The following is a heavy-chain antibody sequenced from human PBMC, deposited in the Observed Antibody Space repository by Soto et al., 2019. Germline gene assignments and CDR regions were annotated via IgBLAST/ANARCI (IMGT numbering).Heavy chain of an antibody. Sequence: QVQLVQSGAEVKKPGSSVKVSCKASGGTFNNYAISWVRQAPGQGLEWMGGIIPIFGTPNYAQKFQGRVTMTAEEYTISGYAELSILGTEDPSVYYCARDGFYYDGPTGKYSIDYWGQGSPVADSS. CDR1: GGTFNNYA. J-gene: IGHJ4*02. CDR2: IIPIFGTP. CDR3: ARDGFYYDGPTGKYSIDY. D-gene: IGHD3-22*01. V-gene: IGHV1-69*12.